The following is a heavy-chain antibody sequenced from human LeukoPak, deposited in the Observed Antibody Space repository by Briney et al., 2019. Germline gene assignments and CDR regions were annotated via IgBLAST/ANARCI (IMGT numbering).Heavy chain of an antibody. CDR2: VYRSGST. V-gene: IGHV4-38-2*02. D-gene: IGHD7-27*01. CDR1: VYSISSGYH. Sequence: SETLSLTCVVSVYSISSGYHWGWIRQPPGEGLEWIGSVYRSGSTYYNPSLKSRVTISVDTSKNQISLKVRSVTAADTAVYDCARENWVFDYRGQGILVTVSS. CDR3: ARENWVFDY. J-gene: IGHJ4*02.